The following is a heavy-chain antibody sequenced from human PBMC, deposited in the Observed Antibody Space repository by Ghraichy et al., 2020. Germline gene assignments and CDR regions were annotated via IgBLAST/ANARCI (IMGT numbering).Heavy chain of an antibody. D-gene: IGHD6-19*01. J-gene: IGHJ2*01. Sequence: GESLNISCAASGFTFSSYGMHWVRQAPGKGLEWVAVIWYDGSNKYYADSVKGRFTISRDNSKNTLYLQMNSLRAEDTAVYYCARDVTDSSGWNYWYFDLWGRGTLVTVSS. CDR2: IWYDGSNK. CDR1: GFTFSSYG. CDR3: ARDVTDSSGWNYWYFDL. V-gene: IGHV3-33*01.